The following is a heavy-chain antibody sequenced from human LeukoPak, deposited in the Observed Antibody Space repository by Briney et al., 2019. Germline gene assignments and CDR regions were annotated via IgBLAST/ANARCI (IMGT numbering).Heavy chain of an antibody. D-gene: IGHD4-23*01. V-gene: IGHV3-23*01. CDR1: GFTFSSYA. CDR2: VSGSGGST. CDR3: AKGIHGGYYYYYMDV. Sequence: GGSLRLSCAASGFTFSSYAMSWVRQAPGKGLEWVSAVSGSGGSTYYADSVKGRFTISRDNSKNTLYLQMNSLRAEDTAVYYCAKGIHGGYYYYYMDVWGKGTTVTVSS. J-gene: IGHJ6*03.